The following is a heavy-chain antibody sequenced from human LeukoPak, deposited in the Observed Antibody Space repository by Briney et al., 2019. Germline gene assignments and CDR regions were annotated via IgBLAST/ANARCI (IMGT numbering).Heavy chain of an antibody. Sequence: SETLSLTCTVSGGSISSGGYYWSWIRQHPGKGLEWIGYIYYSGSTYCNPSLKSRVTISVDTSKNQFSLKLSSVTAADTAVYYCARVDSYYDIIWGQGTMVTVSS. CDR3: ARVDSYYDII. V-gene: IGHV4-31*03. J-gene: IGHJ3*02. CDR2: IYYSGST. D-gene: IGHD3-22*01. CDR1: GGSISSGGYY.